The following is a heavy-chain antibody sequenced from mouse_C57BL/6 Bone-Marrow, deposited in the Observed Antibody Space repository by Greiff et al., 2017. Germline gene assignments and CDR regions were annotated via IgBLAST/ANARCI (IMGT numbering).Heavy chain of an antibody. V-gene: IGHV1-69*01. Sequence: QVQLQQPGAELVMPGASVKLSCKASGYTFTSYWMHWVKQRPGQGLEWIGEIDPSDSYTNYNQKFKGKSTLTVDKSSSTAYMQLSSLASEDSAVYYCARHHPDYWGQGTTLTVSS. CDR3: ARHHPDY. CDR2: IDPSDSYT. CDR1: GYTFTSYW. J-gene: IGHJ2*01.